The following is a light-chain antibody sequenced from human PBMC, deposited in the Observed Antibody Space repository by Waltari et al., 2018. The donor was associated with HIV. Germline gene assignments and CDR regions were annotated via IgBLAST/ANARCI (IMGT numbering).Light chain of an antibody. J-gene: IGLJ3*02. V-gene: IGLV1-40*01. CDR2: GDN. Sequence: QSVLTQPPSVSGAPAQRVTISCTGSSPNIGASSDVPWYQQLPGTAPKLLIYGDNNRPSGVPDRFSGSKSGTSASLAITGLQAEDEADYYCQSYDSSLSGSVFGGGTKLTVL. CDR1: SPNIGASSD. CDR3: QSYDSSLSGSV.